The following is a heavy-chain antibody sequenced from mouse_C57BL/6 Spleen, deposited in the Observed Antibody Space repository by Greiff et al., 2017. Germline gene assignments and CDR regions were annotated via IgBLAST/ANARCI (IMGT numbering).Heavy chain of an antibody. Sequence: VQLQQSGAELVRPGASVKLSCTASGFNIKDYYMPWVKQRPEQGLEWIGRIDPEDGDTEYAPKFPGKATMTADTSSNTAYLQLSSLTSEDTAVYYCTPITTVVAEAMDYWGQGTSVTVSS. CDR1: GFNIKDYY. J-gene: IGHJ4*01. V-gene: IGHV14-1*01. CDR2: IDPEDGDT. D-gene: IGHD1-1*01. CDR3: TPITTVVAEAMDY.